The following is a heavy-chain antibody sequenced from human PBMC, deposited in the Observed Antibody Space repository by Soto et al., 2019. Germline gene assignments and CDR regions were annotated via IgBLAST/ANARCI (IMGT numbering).Heavy chain of an antibody. Sequence: QVQLVQSGAEVKKPGASVKVSCKASGYTFTSYDINWVRQATGQGLEWMGWMNPNSGNTGYAQKFQGKVTMTRSTSISRAYMEVGSLRSEETAVYYCAREKSGYYDSWGQGTLVTVSS. D-gene: IGHD3-3*01. V-gene: IGHV1-8*01. CDR3: AREKSGYYDS. CDR1: GYTFTSYD. CDR2: MNPNSGNT. J-gene: IGHJ4*02.